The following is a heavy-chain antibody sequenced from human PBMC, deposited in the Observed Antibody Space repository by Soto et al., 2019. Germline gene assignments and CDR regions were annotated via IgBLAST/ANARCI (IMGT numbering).Heavy chain of an antibody. CDR1: GGTFSSYA. V-gene: IGHV1-69*13. Sequence: ASVKVSCKASGGTFSSYAISWVRRAPGQGLEWMGGIIPIFGTANYAQKFQGRVTITADESTSTAYMELSSLRSEDTAVYYCARVVTIFGVVTYYYYGMDVWGQGTTVTVSS. J-gene: IGHJ6*02. D-gene: IGHD3-3*01. CDR3: ARVVTIFGVVTYYYYGMDV. CDR2: IIPIFGTA.